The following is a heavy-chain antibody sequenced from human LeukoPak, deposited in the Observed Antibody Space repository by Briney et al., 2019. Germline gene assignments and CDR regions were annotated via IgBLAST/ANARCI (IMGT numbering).Heavy chain of an antibody. CDR1: GFTFSSYT. CDR3: ATEYISGSWYAVYFDY. J-gene: IGHJ4*02. D-gene: IGHD6-13*01. Sequence: PGGSLRLSCAASGFTFSSYTMNWVRQAPGKGLEWVSYISSSSSTIYYADSVKGRFTISRDNAKNSLYLQMNSLRAEDSAMYYCATEYISGSWYAVYFDYWGQGTLVTISS. CDR2: ISSSSSTI. V-gene: IGHV3-48*04.